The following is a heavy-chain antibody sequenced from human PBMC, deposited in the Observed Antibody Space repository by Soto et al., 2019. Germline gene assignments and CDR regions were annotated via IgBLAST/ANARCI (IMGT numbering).Heavy chain of an antibody. CDR1: GGTFNSYT. J-gene: IGHJ4*02. CDR3: ARSYGSGSRPFDY. D-gene: IGHD3-10*01. CDR2: IIPVLSMS. V-gene: IGHV1-69*02. Sequence: QVQLVQSGAEVKEPGSSVKVSCKASGGTFNSYTFSWVRQAPGQGLEWMGRIIPVLSMSTYAQKFQGRVSLIADKSTNTAYMELYSLRSDDTAVYYCARSYGSGSRPFDYWGQGTLVIVSS.